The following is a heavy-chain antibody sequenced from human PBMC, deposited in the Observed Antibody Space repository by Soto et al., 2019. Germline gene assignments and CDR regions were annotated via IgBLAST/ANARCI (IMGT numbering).Heavy chain of an antibody. J-gene: IGHJ4*02. D-gene: IGHD2-2*01. CDR3: AKDEDPYCSSTSCYGCGTPSTDYFDY. V-gene: IGHV3-23*01. CDR2: ISGSGGST. Sequence: WLRKAPGKGLEWVSAISGSGGSTYYADSVKGRFTISRDNSKNTLYLQMNSLRAEDTAVYYCAKDEDPYCSSTSCYGCGTPSTDYFDYWGQATLVTVSS.